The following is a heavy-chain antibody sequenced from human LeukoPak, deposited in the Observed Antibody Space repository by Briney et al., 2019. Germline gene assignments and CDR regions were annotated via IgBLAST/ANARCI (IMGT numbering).Heavy chain of an antibody. V-gene: IGHV4-34*01. CDR1: GGSFSGYY. CDR2: ISHSGST. CDR3: ARGNDFWSGYFSRWFDH. D-gene: IGHD3-3*01. J-gene: IGHJ5*02. Sequence: SETLSLTCAVYGGSFSGYYWSWLRQPPGKGLEWIGEISHSGSTNYNPSLKSRVTISVDTSKNQFSLKLSSVTAADTAVYYCARGNDFWSGYFSRWFDHWGEGTLVTVSS.